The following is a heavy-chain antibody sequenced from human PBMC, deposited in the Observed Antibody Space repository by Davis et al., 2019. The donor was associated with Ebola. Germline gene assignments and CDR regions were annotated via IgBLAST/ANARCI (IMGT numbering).Heavy chain of an antibody. CDR3: ASVVLRYFDWLLYQKYDAFDI. CDR1: GGSINNANYY. D-gene: IGHD3-9*01. Sequence: SETLSLTCTVSGGSINNANYYWSWIRQRPGRGLEWLGYIYYTGRTYYNPSLKSRRTMSIDTSNNQFSLKLGSVTAADTAVYYCASVVLRYFDWLLYQKYDAFDIWGQGTMVTVSS. J-gene: IGHJ3*02. CDR2: IYYTGRT. V-gene: IGHV4-30-4*08.